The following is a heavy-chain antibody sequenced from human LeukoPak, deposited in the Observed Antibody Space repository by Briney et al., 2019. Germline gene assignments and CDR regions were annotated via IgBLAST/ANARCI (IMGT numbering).Heavy chain of an antibody. Sequence: SETLSLTCTVSGGSISSSSYYWGWIRQPPGKGLEWIGSIYYSGSTYYNPSLKSRVTISVDTSKNQFSLKLSSVTAADTAVYYCARRNRGSSSSGRAFDIWGQGTMVTVSS. CDR3: ARRNRGSSSSGRAFDI. V-gene: IGHV4-39*01. J-gene: IGHJ3*02. D-gene: IGHD6-6*01. CDR2: IYYSGST. CDR1: GGSISSSSYY.